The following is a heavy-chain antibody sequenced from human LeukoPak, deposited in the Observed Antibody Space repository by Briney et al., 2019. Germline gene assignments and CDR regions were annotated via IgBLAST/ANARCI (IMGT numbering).Heavy chain of an antibody. J-gene: IGHJ5*02. Sequence: SETLSLTCAVYGGSFSGYYWSWIRQPPGKGLEWIGEINHSGSTNYNPSLKSRVTISVDTSKNQFSLKLSSVTAADTAVYYCARLRNWLDPWGQGTLVIVSS. CDR3: ARLRNWLDP. V-gene: IGHV4-34*01. CDR2: INHSGST. CDR1: GGSFSGYY.